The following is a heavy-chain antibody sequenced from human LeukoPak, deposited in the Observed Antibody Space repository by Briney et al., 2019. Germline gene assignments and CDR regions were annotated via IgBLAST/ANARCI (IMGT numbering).Heavy chain of an antibody. CDR3: ARARLDSSGRFDY. Sequence: SETLSLTCTVSGGSISSYYWSWIRQPPGKGLEWIGYIYCGGSTDYNPSLKSRVTISKDTSKTQFSLRLSSVTAADTAVYYCARARLDSSGRFDYWGQGTLLSVSS. CDR2: IYCGGST. J-gene: IGHJ4*02. CDR1: GGSISSYY. D-gene: IGHD3-22*01. V-gene: IGHV4-59*01.